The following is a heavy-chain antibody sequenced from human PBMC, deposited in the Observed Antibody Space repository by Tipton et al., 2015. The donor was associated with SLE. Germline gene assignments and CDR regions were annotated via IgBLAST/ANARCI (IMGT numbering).Heavy chain of an antibody. CDR2: IWFDGTNE. D-gene: IGHD6-13*01. Sequence: SLRLSCAASGFTLSPYGMHWVRQAPGKGLEWVAGIWFDGTNEYYADSVKGRFTISRDNSKNSLYLQMNSLRTEDTALYYCAKDTSSSWFYFDYWGQGTLVTVSS. CDR3: AKDTSSSWFYFDY. J-gene: IGHJ4*02. V-gene: IGHV3-33*03. CDR1: GFTLSPYG.